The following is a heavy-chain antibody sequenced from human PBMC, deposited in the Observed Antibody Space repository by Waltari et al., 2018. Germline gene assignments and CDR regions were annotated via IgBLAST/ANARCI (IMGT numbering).Heavy chain of an antibody. CDR3: ARADYGGTADYDY. CDR1: GFTFSSHW. D-gene: IGHD4-17*01. CDR2: IQEDGSES. J-gene: IGHJ4*02. V-gene: IGHV3-7*04. Sequence: EVQLVESGGGLVQPGGSLRLSCAASGFTFSSHWMTWVRQAPGKGVGWLAIIQEDGSESYDGDSVKGRFTISRDNTKNSLYLQMNSLRVEDTAVYYCARADYGGTADYDYWGQGTQVTVSS.